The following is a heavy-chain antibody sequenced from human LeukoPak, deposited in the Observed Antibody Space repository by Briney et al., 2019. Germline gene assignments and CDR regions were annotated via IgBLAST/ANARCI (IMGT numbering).Heavy chain of an antibody. V-gene: IGHV1-69*13. CDR3: ARDSSDIRSLSAH. CDR2: ITPLFGTA. D-gene: IGHD2-15*01. J-gene: IGHJ1*01. Sequence: SVKVSCKASGGTFSKYTISWVRQRPGQGLEWMGGITPLFGTANYAQKFQGRVTITADESASTAYMELSSLRSEDTAVHYCARDSSDIRSLSAHWGQGTLVTVSS. CDR1: GGTFSKYT.